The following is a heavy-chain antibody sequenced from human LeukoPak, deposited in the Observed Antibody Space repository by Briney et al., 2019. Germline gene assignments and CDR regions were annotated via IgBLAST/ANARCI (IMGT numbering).Heavy chain of an antibody. J-gene: IGHJ6*03. Sequence: GGSLRLSCAASGFTFSSYSMNWVRQAPGKGLEWVSSISSSSSYIYYADSVKGRFTISRDNAKNSLYLQMNSLRAEDTAVYYCARDSSIAAHLYYYYYMDVWGKGTTVTVSS. CDR3: ARDSSIAAHLYYYYYMDV. CDR1: GFTFSSYS. V-gene: IGHV3-21*01. CDR2: ISSSSSYI. D-gene: IGHD6-6*01.